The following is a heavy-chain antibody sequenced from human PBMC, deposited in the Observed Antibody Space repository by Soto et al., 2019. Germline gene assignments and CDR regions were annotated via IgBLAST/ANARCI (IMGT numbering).Heavy chain of an antibody. CDR1: GYTFTNYG. CDR2: IGAYNGDT. V-gene: IGHV1-18*01. J-gene: IGHJ6*04. Sequence: QVQLLQSGPEVKKPGASVKVSCKASGYTFTNYGITWVRQAPGQGREWMGGIGAYNGDTHYTEKLQGRVTMTTDTSTSTAYMELRGLKSDDTAVYYCARVRHLVSYFYSRMDVWGKGTTVTVSS. CDR3: ARVRHLVSYFYSRMDV. D-gene: IGHD6-6*01.